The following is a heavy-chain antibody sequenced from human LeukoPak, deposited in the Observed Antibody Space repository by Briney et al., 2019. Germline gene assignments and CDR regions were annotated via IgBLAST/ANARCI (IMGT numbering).Heavy chain of an antibody. CDR3: ARIGSSGWPNFDY. CDR2: IYYSRST. J-gene: IGHJ4*02. V-gene: IGHV4-59*01. D-gene: IGHD6-19*01. CDR1: GGSISNYY. Sequence: SETLSLTCTVSGGSISNYYWSWLRQPPGKGLEWIGSIYYSRSTNYNSSLKSRVTISVDTSKNQFSLKLSSVTAADTAVYYCARIGSSGWPNFDYWSQGTLVTVSS.